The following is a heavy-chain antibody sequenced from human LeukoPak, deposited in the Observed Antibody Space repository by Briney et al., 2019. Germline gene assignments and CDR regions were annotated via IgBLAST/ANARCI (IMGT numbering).Heavy chain of an antibody. CDR1: GGSFSGYY. CDR2: INHSGST. J-gene: IGHJ4*02. D-gene: IGHD3-10*01. Sequence: PSETLSLTCAVYGGSFSGYYWSWIRQPPGKGPEWIGEINHSGSTNYNPSLKSRVTISVDTSKNQFSLKLSSVTAADTAVYYCARGVPRITMVRGVNPGYFDYWGQGTLVTVSS. V-gene: IGHV4-34*01. CDR3: ARGVPRITMVRGVNPGYFDY.